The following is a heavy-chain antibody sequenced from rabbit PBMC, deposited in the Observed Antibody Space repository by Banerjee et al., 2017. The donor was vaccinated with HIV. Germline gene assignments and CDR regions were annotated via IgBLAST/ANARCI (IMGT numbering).Heavy chain of an antibody. J-gene: IGHJ6*01. CDR2: IDAGSSGTT. CDR3: ARDTGTSFSSYGMDL. V-gene: IGHV1S40*01. CDR1: GFSFSSGYY. Sequence: QSLEESGGGLVKPGGTLTLTCTVSGFSFSSGYYMCWVRQAPGKGLEWIACIDAGSSGTTFSATWATGRFTISKTSSTTVTLQMTSLTVADTATYFCARDTGTSFSSYGMDLWGQGTLVTVS. D-gene: IGHD7-1*01.